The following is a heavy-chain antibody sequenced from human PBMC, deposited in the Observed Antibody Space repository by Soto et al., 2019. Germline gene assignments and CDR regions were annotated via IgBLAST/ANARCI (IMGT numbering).Heavy chain of an antibody. CDR3: ARAGFYCSGGSCYSSYYYMDV. V-gene: IGHV3-74*01. Sequence: EAQLVESGGGLVQPGGSLRLSCAASGFTFRNYWMYWVRQAPGKGLVWVSRINSDGSSASYADSVQGRVTISRDNAKNTLYVQMNSLRVEDTAVYYCARAGFYCSGGSCYSSYYYMDVWGKGTTVTVSS. CDR1: GFTFRNYW. J-gene: IGHJ6*03. D-gene: IGHD2-15*01. CDR2: INSDGSSA.